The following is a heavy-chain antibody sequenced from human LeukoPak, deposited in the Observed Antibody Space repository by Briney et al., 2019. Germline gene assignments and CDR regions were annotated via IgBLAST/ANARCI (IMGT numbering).Heavy chain of an antibody. CDR2: INQDGSEK. Sequence: PGGSLRLSCAASGFTFTNYWMTWVRQAPGKGLEWVANINQDGSEKYFVDSLKGRFTISRDNAKNSLYLQMNSLRVEDTAMYYCARTRGRCCFDYWGQGTLVTVSS. D-gene: IGHD1-26*01. CDR1: GFTFTNYW. J-gene: IGHJ4*02. V-gene: IGHV3-7*05. CDR3: ARTRGRCCFDY.